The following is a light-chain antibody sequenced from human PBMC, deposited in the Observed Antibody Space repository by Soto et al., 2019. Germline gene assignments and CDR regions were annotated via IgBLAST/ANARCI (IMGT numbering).Light chain of an antibody. CDR3: QQYSSLPYT. J-gene: IGKJ2*01. Sequence: DIQMTQSPSSLSASVGDRVTIPCQASQDISTYLNWYQQKPGKAPKLLIYDVSTLETGVPSRFSGSGSGTDFTLTISSLQPEDIATYFCQQYSSLPYTFGQGTKLDFK. V-gene: IGKV1-33*01. CDR2: DVS. CDR1: QDISTY.